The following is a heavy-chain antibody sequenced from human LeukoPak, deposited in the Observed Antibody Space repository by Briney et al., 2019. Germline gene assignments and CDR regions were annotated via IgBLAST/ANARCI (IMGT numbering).Heavy chain of an antibody. CDR1: GFTFEDYA. Sequence: SLRLSCAASGFTFEDYAMHWVRQAPGKGLEWVSGISWNSGSIGYADSVKGRFTISRDNAKNSLYLQVNSLRAEDTALYYCAKDMDDYWGAFDIWGQGTMVTVSS. V-gene: IGHV3-9*01. CDR3: AKDMDDYWGAFDI. CDR2: ISWNSGSI. J-gene: IGHJ3*02. D-gene: IGHD3-16*01.